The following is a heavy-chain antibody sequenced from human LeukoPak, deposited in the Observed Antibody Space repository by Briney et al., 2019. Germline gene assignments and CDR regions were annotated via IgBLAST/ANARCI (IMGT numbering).Heavy chain of an antibody. J-gene: IGHJ4*02. CDR3: ARQGSYLGDY. CDR2: INHSGST. D-gene: IGHD3-10*01. Sequence: SETLSLTCAVYGGSFSGYKWSWIRQSPGEGLEWIGEINHSGSTNYNPSLKSRVTMSVDTSKNQFSLRLSSVTAADTAVYYCARQGSYLGDYWGQGILVTVSS. V-gene: IGHV4-34*01. CDR1: GGSFSGYK.